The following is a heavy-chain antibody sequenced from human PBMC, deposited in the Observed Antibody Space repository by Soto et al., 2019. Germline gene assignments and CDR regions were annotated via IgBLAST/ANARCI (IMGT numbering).Heavy chain of an antibody. Sequence: GESLKISCKGSGYSFTSYWIGWVRQMPGKGLEWMGIIYPGDSDTRYSPSFQGQVTISADKSISTAYLQWSSLKAADTAVYYCARVYNPVWTCLVPLGYWGQGTLVTVSS. J-gene: IGHJ4*02. V-gene: IGHV5-51*01. D-gene: IGHD6-19*01. CDR3: ARVYNPVWTCLVPLGY. CDR2: IYPGDSDT. CDR1: GYSFTSYW.